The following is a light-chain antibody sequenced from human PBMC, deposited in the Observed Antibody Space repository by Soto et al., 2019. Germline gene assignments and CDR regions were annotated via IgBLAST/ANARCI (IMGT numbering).Light chain of an antibody. J-gene: IGLJ1*01. CDR3: CSYAGTYTYV. V-gene: IGLV2-11*01. CDR2: DVT. CDR1: SSDVGGFNF. Sequence: QSVLTQPRSVSGSPGQSVTISCAGTSSDVGGFNFVSWHQQHPGKAPKLLIYDVTKRPSGVPDRFSGSKSGSTASLTISGLQAEDEADYYCCSYAGTYTYVFGTGTKVTVL.